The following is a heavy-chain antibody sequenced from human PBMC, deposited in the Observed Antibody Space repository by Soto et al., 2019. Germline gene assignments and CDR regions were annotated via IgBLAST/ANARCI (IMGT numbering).Heavy chain of an antibody. CDR3: ARRGSGSYYDY. CDR2: ISGSGGST. V-gene: IGHV3-23*01. CDR1: GFTFSSYA. D-gene: IGHD1-26*01. Sequence: EVQLLESGGGLVQPGGSLRLSCAASGFTFSSYAMRWVRPAPVKGLEWGSAISGSGGSTYYADSVKGRFTISRDNSKNTLYLQMNSLRAEDTAVYYCARRGSGSYYDYWGQGTLVTVSS. J-gene: IGHJ4*02.